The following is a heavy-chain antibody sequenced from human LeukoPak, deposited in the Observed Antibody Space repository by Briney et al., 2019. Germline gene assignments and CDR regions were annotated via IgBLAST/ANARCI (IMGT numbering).Heavy chain of an antibody. Sequence: GKSLKISCKGSGYSFPTYWIAWVRQLPGKGLEWKGIIYPDESNIRYSPSFQGQVTISADKSISTAYLQWSSLKASDTAMYYCARPPSRGYSSSFEYWGQGILVTVSS. CDR2: IYPDESNI. D-gene: IGHD2-2*03. CDR1: GYSFPTYW. V-gene: IGHV5-51*01. J-gene: IGHJ4*02. CDR3: ARPPSRGYSSSFEY.